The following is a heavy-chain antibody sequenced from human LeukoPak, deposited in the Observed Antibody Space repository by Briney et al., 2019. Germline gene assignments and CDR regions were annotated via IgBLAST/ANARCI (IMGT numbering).Heavy chain of an antibody. V-gene: IGHV1-18*01. CDR3: ARDPSITGTAHFDY. D-gene: IGHD1-20*01. CDR2: ISSFNGNT. CDR1: GYTFTSYG. Sequence: ASVKVSCKASGYTFTSYGITWVRQAPGQGLEWMGWISSFNGNTNYAQKLQGRVTMTTDTSTSTAYMELRSLRSDDTAVYYCARDPSITGTAHFDYWGQGTLVTVSS. J-gene: IGHJ4*02.